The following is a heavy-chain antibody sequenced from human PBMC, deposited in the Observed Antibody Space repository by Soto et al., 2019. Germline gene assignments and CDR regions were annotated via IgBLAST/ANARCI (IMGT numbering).Heavy chain of an antibody. J-gene: IGHJ6*02. CDR2: ISASSTTI. CDR3: AKGLMEGTNTVYGMDV. D-gene: IGHD4-17*01. CDR1: GFIFSNYA. V-gene: IGHV3-23*01. Sequence: EVQLLESGGGLVQPGGSLRLSCAASGFIFSNYAMRWVRQAPGKGLEWVSAISASSTTIYYADPVKGRFTISRDNSKNTLYLRMSNLRAEDTAVYYCAKGLMEGTNTVYGMDVWGQGTTVTVSS.